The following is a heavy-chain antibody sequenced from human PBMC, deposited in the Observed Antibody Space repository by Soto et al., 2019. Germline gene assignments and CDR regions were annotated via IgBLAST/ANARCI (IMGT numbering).Heavy chain of an antibody. CDR2: MNPKSGKT. V-gene: IGHV1-8*01. J-gene: IGHJ5*02. D-gene: IGHD4-4*01. CDR3: ARGPRGGDDDNNYNWIDP. CDR1: GYSFTTYD. Sequence: EASVKVSCKASGYSFTTYDINWVRQATGQGQERMGWMNPKSGKTGYAQKFQGRVTMTRDTSINTAYMELSSLRSEDTALYYCARGPRGGDDDNNYNWIDPWGQGTLVTVSS.